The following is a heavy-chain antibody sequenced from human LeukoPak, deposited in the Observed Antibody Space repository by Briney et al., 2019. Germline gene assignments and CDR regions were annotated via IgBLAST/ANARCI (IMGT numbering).Heavy chain of an antibody. CDR1: GGSISSGSYY. V-gene: IGHV4-61*02. Sequence: SETLSLTCTVSGGSISSGSYYWSWIRQPAGKGLEWMGRIYIGSTNYNPSLKSRVTISVDTSKNQFSLKLSSVTAADTAVYYCASQSITMVRGVNPSDDYWGQGTLVTVSS. J-gene: IGHJ4*02. CDR3: ASQSITMVRGVNPSDDY. D-gene: IGHD3-10*01. CDR2: IYIGST.